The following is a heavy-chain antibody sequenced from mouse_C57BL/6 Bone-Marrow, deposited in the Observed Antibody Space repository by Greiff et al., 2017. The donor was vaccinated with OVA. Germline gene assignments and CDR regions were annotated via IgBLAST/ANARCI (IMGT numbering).Heavy chain of an antibody. CDR3: ARRGAMPPFAY. CDR2: ILPGSGST. CDR1: GYTFTGYW. V-gene: IGHV1-9*01. Sequence: QVQLKESGAELMKPGASVKLSCKATGYTFTGYWIEWVKQRPGHGLEWIGEILPGSGSTNYYEKFKGKATFTADTSSNTAYMQLSSLTTEDAAICYCARRGAMPPFAYWGQGTLVTVSA. D-gene: IGHD3-1*01. J-gene: IGHJ3*01.